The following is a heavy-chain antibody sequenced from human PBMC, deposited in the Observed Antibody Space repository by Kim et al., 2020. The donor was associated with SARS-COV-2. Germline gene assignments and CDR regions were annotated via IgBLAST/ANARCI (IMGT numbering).Heavy chain of an antibody. CDR2: TYYRSKWYS. CDR1: GDSVSSNSAA. V-gene: IGHV6-1*01. Sequence: SQTLSLTCAISGDSVSSNSAAWNWIRQSPSRGLEWLGRTYYRSKWYSDYAISVKSRLTINPDTSKNQVSLQLNSVTPEDTAVYYCAVGHGSGSGALWGRLRYNYYGMDVWGQGTTVTVSS. CDR3: AVGHGSGSGALWGRLRYNYYGMDV. J-gene: IGHJ6*02. D-gene: IGHD3-10*01.